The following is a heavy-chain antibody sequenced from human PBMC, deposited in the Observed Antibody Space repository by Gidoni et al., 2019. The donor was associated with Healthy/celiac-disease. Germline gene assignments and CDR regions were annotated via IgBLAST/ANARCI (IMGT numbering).Heavy chain of an antibody. CDR3: AKGALTMIVPFDY. J-gene: IGHJ4*02. V-gene: IGHV3-23*01. Sequence: EVQLLESGGGLVQPGGSLRLSCSASGFSFSSYAMRWVRQAPGKGLEWVSSISGSGGSTYYADSVKGLFTISRDNSKNTLYLQMNSLRAEDTAVYYCAKGALTMIVPFDYWGQGTLVTVSS. D-gene: IGHD3-22*01. CDR2: ISGSGGST. CDR1: GFSFSSYA.